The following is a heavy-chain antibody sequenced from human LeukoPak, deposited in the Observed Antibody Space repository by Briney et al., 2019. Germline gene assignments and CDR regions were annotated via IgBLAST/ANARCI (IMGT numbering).Heavy chain of an antibody. CDR2: IYHSGST. CDR3: ARKGWLGGYYFDY. Sequence: PSETLSLTCTVSGYSISSGYYWGWIRQPPGKGLEWIGSIYHSGSTYYNPSLKSRVTISVDTSKNQFSLKLSSVTAADTAVYYCARKGWLGGYYFDYWGQGTLVTVSS. D-gene: IGHD3-10*01. J-gene: IGHJ4*02. CDR1: GYSISSGYY. V-gene: IGHV4-38-2*02.